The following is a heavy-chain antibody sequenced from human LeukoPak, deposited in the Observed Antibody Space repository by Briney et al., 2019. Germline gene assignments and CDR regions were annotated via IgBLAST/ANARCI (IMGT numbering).Heavy chain of an antibody. CDR3: AREDYGDYRFYYYYMDV. CDR1: GFTFSSYW. J-gene: IGHJ6*03. Sequence: GGSLRLSCAASGFTFSSYWMHWVRQAPGKGLVWVSRINSDGSSTSYADSVKGRFTISRDNAKNTLYLQMNSLRVDDTAVYYCAREDYGDYRFYYYYMDVWGKGTTVTVSS. CDR2: INSDGSST. V-gene: IGHV3-74*01. D-gene: IGHD4-17*01.